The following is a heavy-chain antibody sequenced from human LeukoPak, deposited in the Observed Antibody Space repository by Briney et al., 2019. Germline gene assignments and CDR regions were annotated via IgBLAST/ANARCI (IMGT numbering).Heavy chain of an antibody. V-gene: IGHV3-9*01. J-gene: IGHJ3*02. CDR3: AKSLTYYDISDAFDI. D-gene: IGHD3-9*01. CDR2: ISWNSGDI. CDR1: GFTFDDYA. Sequence: GGSLRLSCAASGFTFDDYAMHWVRQAPGKGLEWVSRISWNSGDIGYADSVKGRFTISRDNAKNSLYLQMNSLRAEDTALYYCAKSLTYYDISDAFDIWGQGTMVTISS.